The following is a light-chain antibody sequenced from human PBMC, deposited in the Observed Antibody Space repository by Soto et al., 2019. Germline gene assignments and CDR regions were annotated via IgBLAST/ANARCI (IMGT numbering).Light chain of an antibody. V-gene: IGKV2-24*01. CDR2: KIS. Sequence: DIVMTQTPLSSSVTLGQPASISCRSSQSLLKIDGNTYLIWLHQRPGQPPSLLIYKISDRFSGVPDRISGLGSGTDFTLKISRVEHEDVGVYYCLQAAQFPWTFGPGTKLEIK. CDR1: QSLLKIDGNTY. J-gene: IGKJ1*01. CDR3: LQAAQFPWT.